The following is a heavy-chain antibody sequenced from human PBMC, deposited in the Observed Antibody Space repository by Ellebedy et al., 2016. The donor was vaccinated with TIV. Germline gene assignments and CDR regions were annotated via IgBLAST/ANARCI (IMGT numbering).Heavy chain of an antibody. D-gene: IGHD3-10*01. CDR3: ARDRASHPNY. J-gene: IGHJ4*02. CDR1: GFTFSSYA. Sequence: PGGSLRLSCPASGFTFSSYAMHWVPQAPGKGLEWVAVISYDGSNKYYADSVKGRFTISRDNSKNTLYLQMNSLRAEDTAVYYCARDRASHPNYWGQGTLVTVSS. CDR2: ISYDGSNK. V-gene: IGHV3-30-3*01.